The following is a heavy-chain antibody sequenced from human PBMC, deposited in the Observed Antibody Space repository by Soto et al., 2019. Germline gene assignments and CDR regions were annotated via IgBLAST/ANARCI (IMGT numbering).Heavy chain of an antibody. J-gene: IGHJ6*02. CDR1: GDTFSSYG. Sequence: SVKVSCKASGDTFSSYGINWVRQAPGQGLEWMGGIIPIFGKTNYAQKFQGRVTITADEFTSTAYMELSSLRSEDTAMYYCARGTRDGYNRANYYYYYAMDLWGQGTTATVS. D-gene: IGHD5-12*01. CDR2: IIPIFGKT. V-gene: IGHV1-69*13. CDR3: ARGTRDGYNRANYYYYYAMDL.